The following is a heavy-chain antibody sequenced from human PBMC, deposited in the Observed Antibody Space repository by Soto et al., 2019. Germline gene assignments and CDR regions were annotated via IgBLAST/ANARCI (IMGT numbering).Heavy chain of an antibody. CDR3: ARPHDSDYYYGMDV. J-gene: IGHJ6*02. V-gene: IGHV3-30-3*01. Sequence: QVQLVESGGGVVQPGRSLGLSCAASGFTFSSYAMHWVRQAPGKGLEWVAVISYDGSNKYYADSVKGRFTISRDNSKNTLYLQMNSLRAEDTAVYYCARPHDSDYYYGMDVWGQGTTVTVSS. CDR2: ISYDGSNK. CDR1: GFTFSSYA. D-gene: IGHD2-15*01.